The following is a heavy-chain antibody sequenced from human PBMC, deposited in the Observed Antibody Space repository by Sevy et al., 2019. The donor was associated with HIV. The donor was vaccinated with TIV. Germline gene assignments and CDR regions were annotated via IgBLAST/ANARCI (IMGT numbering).Heavy chain of an antibody. J-gene: IGHJ4*02. V-gene: IGHV3-23*01. D-gene: IGHD1-26*01. CDR2: ICGSGGST. Sequence: GESLKISCAASGFTFSSYAMSWVRQAPGKGLEWVSAICGSGGSTYYADSVKGRFTISRDNSKNTLYLQMNSLRAEDTAVYYCAKIGSGSYYIFYYFDFWGQGTLVTVSS. CDR1: GFTFSSYA. CDR3: AKIGSGSYYIFYYFDF.